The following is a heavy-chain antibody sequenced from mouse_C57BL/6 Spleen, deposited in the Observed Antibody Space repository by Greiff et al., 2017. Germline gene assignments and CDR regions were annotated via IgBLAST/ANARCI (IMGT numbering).Heavy chain of an antibody. CDR2: INPSSGYT. V-gene: IGHV1-4*01. J-gene: IGHJ4*01. CDR1: GYTFTSYT. Sequence: VQLQQSGAELARPGASVKMSCKASGYTFTSYTMHWVTQRPGQGLEWIGYINPSSGYTKYNQKFKDKATLTADKSSSTAYMQLSSLTSEDSAVYYCARSGGNYPYYAMDYWGQGTSVTVSS. D-gene: IGHD2-1*01. CDR3: ARSGGNYPYYAMDY.